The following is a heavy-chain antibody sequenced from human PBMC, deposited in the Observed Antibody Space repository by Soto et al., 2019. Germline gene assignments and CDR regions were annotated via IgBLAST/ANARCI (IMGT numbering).Heavy chain of an antibody. CDR2: IFYGGTI. J-gene: IGHJ4*02. D-gene: IGHD3-16*01. CDR1: GDSISIPY. CDR3: ARGGGSPLDY. V-gene: IGHV4-59*11. Sequence: PSETLSLTCVVSGDSISIPYWSWIRQSPGRGLEWIGYIFYGGTITYNPSLGSRVTISVDTSKNNFSLKLSFVTAADTAVYYCARGGGSPLDYWGQGTLVTVSS.